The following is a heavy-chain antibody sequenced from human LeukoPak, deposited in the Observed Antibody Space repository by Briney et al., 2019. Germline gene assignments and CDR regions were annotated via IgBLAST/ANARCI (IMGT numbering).Heavy chain of an antibody. CDR1: GGSISSYY. V-gene: IGHV4-59*01. D-gene: IGHD3-16*02. Sequence: SETLSLTCTVSGGSISSYYWSWIRQPPGKGLEWIGYIYHSGSTNYNPSLKSRVTISVDTSKNQFSLKLSSVTAADTAVYYCARVVADYVWGSYRRNWFDPWGQGTLVTVSS. CDR3: ARVVADYVWGSYRRNWFDP. CDR2: IYHSGST. J-gene: IGHJ5*02.